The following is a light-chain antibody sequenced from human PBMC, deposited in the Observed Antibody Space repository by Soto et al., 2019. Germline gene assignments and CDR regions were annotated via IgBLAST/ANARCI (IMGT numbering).Light chain of an antibody. CDR1: QSFTSRS. V-gene: IGKV3-20*01. CDR2: GAS. J-gene: IGKJ5*01. CDR3: QQYTGPPTT. Sequence: EIVLTQSPGTLSLSPGERATLSCRASQSFTSRSLAWCQQRPGQAPRLLIYGASTRAAGIPDRFSGSGSGTDFTLTITRLEPEDSAVYFCQQYTGPPTTFGQGTRLEIK.